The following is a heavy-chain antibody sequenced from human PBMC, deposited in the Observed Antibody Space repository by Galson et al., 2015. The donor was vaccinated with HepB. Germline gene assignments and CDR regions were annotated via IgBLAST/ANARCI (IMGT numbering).Heavy chain of an antibody. CDR2: INFDGTST. Sequence: SLRLSCAASGFTFSTHAMHWARQAPGKGLVWVSYINFDGTSTRYADSVKGRFTISRDNADNTLYLQMNSLRAEDTAVYYCTREFAFGCGSYSHWGQGTLVTVSS. CDR3: TREFAFGCGSYSH. D-gene: IGHD3-16*01. J-gene: IGHJ4*02. CDR1: GFTFSTHA. V-gene: IGHV3-74*01.